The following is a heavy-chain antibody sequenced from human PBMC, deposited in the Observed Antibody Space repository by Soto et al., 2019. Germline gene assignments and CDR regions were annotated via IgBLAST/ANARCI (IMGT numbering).Heavy chain of an antibody. Sequence: ASVKVSCKASGGTFSSYAISWVRQAPGQGLEWMGGIIPIFGTADYAQKFQGRVTITADTSTSTVYMELSSLRSEDTAVYYCARDSFGYCSSTSCSIVPAGWFDPWGQGTLVTVSS. D-gene: IGHD2-2*01. CDR2: IIPIFGTA. CDR3: ARDSFGYCSSTSCSIVPAGWFDP. J-gene: IGHJ5*02. CDR1: GGTFSSYA. V-gene: IGHV1-69*06.